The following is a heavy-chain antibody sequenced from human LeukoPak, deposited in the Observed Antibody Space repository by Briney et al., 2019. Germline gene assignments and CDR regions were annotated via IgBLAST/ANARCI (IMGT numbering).Heavy chain of an antibody. CDR3: VWRPRPSYQQKDYFDH. CDR2: LRHYGSST. CDR1: GFTFSSYA. J-gene: IGHJ4*02. V-gene: IGHV3-30*02. Sequence: GGSLRLSCAASGFTFSSYAMSWVRQAPGKGLEWVAFLRHYGSSTFYSDSVKGRFTISRDTSKNTLYLQMNSLRDEDTAMYYCVWRPRPSYQQKDYFDHWGQGTLVTVSS. D-gene: IGHD1/OR15-1a*01.